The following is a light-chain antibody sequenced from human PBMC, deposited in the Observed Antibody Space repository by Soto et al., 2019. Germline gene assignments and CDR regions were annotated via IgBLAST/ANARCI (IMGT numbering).Light chain of an antibody. J-gene: IGKJ5*01. CDR2: DAS. Sequence: DIVLTQTSGTLPLYQGERATLSCRASQSVSSYLAWYQQKPGQAPRLLIYDASNRATGIPARFSGSGSGTDFTLTISSLEPEDFAVYYCQQRSNWITFGQGTRLEI. CDR3: QQRSNWIT. CDR1: QSVSSY. V-gene: IGKV3-11*01.